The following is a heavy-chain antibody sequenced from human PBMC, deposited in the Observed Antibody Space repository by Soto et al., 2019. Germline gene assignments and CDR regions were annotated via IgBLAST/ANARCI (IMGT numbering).Heavy chain of an antibody. CDR1: GFTFSSYA. CDR2: ISYDGSNK. V-gene: IGHV3-30-3*01. D-gene: IGHD1-26*01. J-gene: IGHJ4*02. CDR3: ARENSGSYSDY. Sequence: GGSLRLSCAASGFTFSSYAMHWGRQAPGKGLEWVAVISYDGSNKYYADSVKGRFTISRDNSKNTLYLQMNSLRAEDTAVYYCARENSGSYSDYWGQGTLVTVSS.